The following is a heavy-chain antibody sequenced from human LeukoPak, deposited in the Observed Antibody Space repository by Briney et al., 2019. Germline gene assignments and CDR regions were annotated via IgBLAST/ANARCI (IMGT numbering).Heavy chain of an antibody. V-gene: IGHV4-61*02. D-gene: IGHD6-13*01. CDR3: ARQGSSSWYKAFDI. CDR1: GGSISSGSYY. CDR2: IYTSGST. J-gene: IGHJ3*02. Sequence: SQTLSLTCTVSGGSISSGSYYWSWIRQPAGKGLEWIGRIYTSGSTNYNPSLKSRVTISVDTSKNQFSLKLSSVTAADTAVYYCARQGSSSWYKAFDIWGQGTMVPVSS.